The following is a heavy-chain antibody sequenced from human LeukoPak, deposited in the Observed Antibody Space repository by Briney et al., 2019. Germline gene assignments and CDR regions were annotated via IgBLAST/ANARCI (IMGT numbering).Heavy chain of an antibody. J-gene: IGHJ4*02. CDR2: IRGSGGST. D-gene: IGHD3-22*01. CDR1: GFTFSSYG. V-gene: IGHV3-23*01. Sequence: GGSLRLSCAASGFTFSSYGMSWVRQAPGKGLEWVSAIRGSGGSTYYADSVKGRFTISRDNSKNTLYLQMNSLRAEDTAVYYCVKDYYDSSGYYYAFGDYWGQGTLVTVSS. CDR3: VKDYYDSSGYYYAFGDY.